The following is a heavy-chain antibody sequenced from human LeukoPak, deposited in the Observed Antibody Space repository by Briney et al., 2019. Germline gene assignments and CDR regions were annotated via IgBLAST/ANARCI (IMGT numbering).Heavy chain of an antibody. CDR3: ASGSGEWLASEYFQH. Sequence: ASVKVSCKASGYTFTSYGISWVRQAPGQGLEWMGWISAYNGNTNYAQKLQGRVTMTTDTSTSTAYMERRSLRSDDTAVYYCASGSGEWLASEYFQHWGQGTLVTVSS. J-gene: IGHJ1*01. V-gene: IGHV1-18*01. CDR2: ISAYNGNT. D-gene: IGHD3-10*01. CDR1: GYTFTSYG.